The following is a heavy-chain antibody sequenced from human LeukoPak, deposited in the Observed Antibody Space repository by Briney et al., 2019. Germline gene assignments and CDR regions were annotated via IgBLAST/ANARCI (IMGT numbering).Heavy chain of an antibody. J-gene: IGHJ4*02. CDR3: ARDQEGFDY. V-gene: IGHV1-46*01. CDR2: IYPRDGST. Sequence: ASVKVSCKASGYTFTNSYLHWVRQAPGQGLEWMGMIYPRDGSTSYAQNFQGRVTVTRDTSTTTVHMELRGLRSEDTAVYYCARDQEGFDYWGQGTVVTVSP. CDR1: GYTFTNSY.